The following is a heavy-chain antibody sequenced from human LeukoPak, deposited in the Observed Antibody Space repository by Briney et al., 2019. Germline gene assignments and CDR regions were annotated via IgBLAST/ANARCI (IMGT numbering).Heavy chain of an antibody. CDR3: AKSIYYDSSGYYPHHDAFDI. CDR2: ISGSGGST. CDR1: GFTFSSYA. Sequence: GGSLRLSCAASGFTFSSYAMSWVRQAPGMGLEWVAAISGSGGSTYYADSVKGRFTISRDKSKNTLYLQMNSLRAEDTAVYYCAKSIYYDSSGYYPHHDAFDIWGQGTMVTVSS. V-gene: IGHV3-23*01. D-gene: IGHD3-22*01. J-gene: IGHJ3*02.